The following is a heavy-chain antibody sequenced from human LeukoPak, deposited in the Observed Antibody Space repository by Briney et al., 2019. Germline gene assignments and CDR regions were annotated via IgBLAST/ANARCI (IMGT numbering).Heavy chain of an antibody. Sequence: PGGSLRLSWAASGXTFSDYAMHWVRQAPGKGLEYVSAISHNGGSTYYAHSVKGRFTISRDNSKNTLYLQLGSLRDEDMAVYYCARERRFCTSTSCYCFFDYWGQGTLVTVSS. CDR2: ISHNGGST. V-gene: IGHV3-64*01. CDR3: ARERRFCTSTSCYCFFDY. CDR1: GXTFSDYA. J-gene: IGHJ4*02. D-gene: IGHD2-2*01.